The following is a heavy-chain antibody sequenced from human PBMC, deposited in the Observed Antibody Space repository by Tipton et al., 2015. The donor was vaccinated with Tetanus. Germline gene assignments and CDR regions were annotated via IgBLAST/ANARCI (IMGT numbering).Heavy chain of an antibody. D-gene: IGHD6-19*01. CDR1: GQSLSGHF. CDR3: ARPIKQWLVPVDS. CDR2: ITPRGSA. Sequence: TLSLTCAVSGQSLSGHFWSWVRQAPGKGLEWIGEITPRGSASYNPSLKSRVSISGDASKNQFSLNLTSVTAADTAVYYCARPIKQWLVPVDSWGQGTLVTVSS. V-gene: IGHV4-34*01. J-gene: IGHJ4*02.